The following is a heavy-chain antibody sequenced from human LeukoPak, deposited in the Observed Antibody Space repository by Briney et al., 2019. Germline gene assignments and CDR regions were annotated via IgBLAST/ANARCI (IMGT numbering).Heavy chain of an antibody. Sequence: SETLSLTCSVSGMSITSRHYWGWIRQPPGKGLEWIGSTSHSDSPYYNPSLESRVTISLDTSRNQFSLKLSSVTAADTAVYYCARESSSWYPTRSYYYYMDVWGKGTTVTVSS. CDR1: GMSITSRHY. CDR3: ARESSSWYPTRSYYYYMDV. J-gene: IGHJ6*03. D-gene: IGHD6-13*01. V-gene: IGHV4-38-2*02. CDR2: TSHSDSP.